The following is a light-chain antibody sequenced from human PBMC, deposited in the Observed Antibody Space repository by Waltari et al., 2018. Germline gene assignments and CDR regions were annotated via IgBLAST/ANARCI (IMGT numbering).Light chain of an antibody. CDR2: WAS. Sequence: DMVMTQSPDSLSVSLGEGATVNCKSSQSLLYSSNNKNYLSWYQQKPGQPPKLLIYWASVRESGVPDRFSGSGSGTDFTLTISNLQAEDVAVYYCQQYYSVPRTFGQGTKLEIK. CDR1: QSLLYSSNNKNY. J-gene: IGKJ2*01. CDR3: QQYYSVPRT. V-gene: IGKV4-1*01.